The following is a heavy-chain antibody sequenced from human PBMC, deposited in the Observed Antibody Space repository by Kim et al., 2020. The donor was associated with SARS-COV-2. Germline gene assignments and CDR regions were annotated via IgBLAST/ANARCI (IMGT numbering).Heavy chain of an antibody. CDR3: ANRGRYFDY. Sequence: SAKYFQDSVQCRFTISRDNAKNSLFLQMNSLRVEDTAVYYCANRGRYFDYWGQGTLVTVSS. J-gene: IGHJ4*02. V-gene: IGHV3-7*01. D-gene: IGHD1-26*01. CDR2: SAK.